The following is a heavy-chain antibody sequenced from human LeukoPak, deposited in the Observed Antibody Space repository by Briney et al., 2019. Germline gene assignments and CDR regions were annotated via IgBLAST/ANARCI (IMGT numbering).Heavy chain of an antibody. CDR2: IKQDGSEK. V-gene: IGHV3-7*03. Sequence: PGGSLRLSCAASGFTFSSYSMNWVRQAPGKGLEWVANIKQDGSEKYYVDSVKGRFTISRDNAKNSLYLQMNSLRAEDTALYYCARDFSDHAFDIWGQGTMVTVSS. D-gene: IGHD3-3*01. J-gene: IGHJ3*02. CDR3: ARDFSDHAFDI. CDR1: GFTFSSYS.